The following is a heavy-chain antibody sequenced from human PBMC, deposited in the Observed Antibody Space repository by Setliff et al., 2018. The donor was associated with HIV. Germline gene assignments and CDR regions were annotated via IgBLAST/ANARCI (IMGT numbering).Heavy chain of an antibody. CDR1: GVSISSYY. Sequence: SETLSLTCNVSGVSISSYYWSWIRQPPGKGLEYIGYIYSNGGTNYNPSLKSRVTISVDTSKNQFSLKLSSVTAADTAVYYCARRGYSYGYADAFDIWGQGTMVTVSS. D-gene: IGHD5-18*01. V-gene: IGHV4-59*01. CDR2: IYSNGGT. CDR3: ARRGYSYGYADAFDI. J-gene: IGHJ3*02.